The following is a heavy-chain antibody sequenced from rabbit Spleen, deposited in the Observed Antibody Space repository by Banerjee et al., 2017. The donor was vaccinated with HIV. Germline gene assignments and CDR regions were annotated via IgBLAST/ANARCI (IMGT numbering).Heavy chain of an antibody. D-gene: IGHD4-1*01. CDR2: INTATGKV. CDR1: GFSFSDRDV. V-gene: IGHV1S45*01. Sequence: QEQLEESGGGLVKPEGSLTLTCKASGFSFSDRDVMCWVRQAPGKGLEWIACINTATGKVVSASWAKGRFTISKTSSTTVTLQMTSLTAADTATYFCARAIVPWLGLTRLDLWGPGTLVTVS. J-gene: IGHJ3*01. CDR3: ARAIVPWLGLTRLDL.